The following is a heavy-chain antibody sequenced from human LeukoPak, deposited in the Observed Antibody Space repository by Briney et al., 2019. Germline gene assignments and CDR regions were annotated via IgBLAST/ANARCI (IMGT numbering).Heavy chain of an antibody. CDR2: INWNGGST. CDR3: ARSSHNNYWYFDY. V-gene: IGHV3-20*04. D-gene: IGHD1-1*01. CDR1: GFIFDDYG. J-gene: IGHJ4*02. Sequence: GWSLRLSCAASGFIFDDYGMSWVRQAPGKGLEWVSGINWNGGSTGYADSVKGRFTISRDNAKNSLYLQMNSLRAEDTALYYCARSSHNNYWYFDYWGQGTLVTVSS.